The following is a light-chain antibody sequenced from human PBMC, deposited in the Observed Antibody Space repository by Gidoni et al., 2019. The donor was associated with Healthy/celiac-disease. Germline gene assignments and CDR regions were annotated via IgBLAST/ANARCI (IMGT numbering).Light chain of an antibody. CDR2: GAS. CDR1: HSVSST. Sequence: EIVMPQSPATLSVSPGERATLSCRASHSVSSTLAWSQQKPGQAPRLLIYGASTRATGIPARVSGSVSGKEFILTISSLQSEDFAVYYCQQYNNWPPITFGQGTRLEIK. V-gene: IGKV3-15*01. J-gene: IGKJ5*01. CDR3: QQYNNWPPIT.